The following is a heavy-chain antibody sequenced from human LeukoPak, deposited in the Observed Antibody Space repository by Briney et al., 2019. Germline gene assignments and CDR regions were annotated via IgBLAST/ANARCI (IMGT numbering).Heavy chain of an antibody. CDR2: INQSGST. J-gene: IGHJ6*02. CDR3: ATLYCSGGSCPADYYYYGMDV. V-gene: IGHV4-39*01. D-gene: IGHD2-15*01. Sequence: SETLSLTCTVSGGSISSRSYYWGWIRQPPGKGLEWIVEINQSGSTNHNPSLKSRVTISVDTSKNQLSLKLSSVPAADTAVYYCATLYCSGGSCPADYYYYGMDVWGQGTTVTVSS. CDR1: GGSISSRSYY.